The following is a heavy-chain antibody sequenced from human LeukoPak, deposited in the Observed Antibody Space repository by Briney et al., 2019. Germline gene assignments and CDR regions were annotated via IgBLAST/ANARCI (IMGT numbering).Heavy chain of an antibody. V-gene: IGHV3-11*01. Sequence: GGALRLSCAASGFIFSDYYMSWIRQAPGKGLEGVSYISSSGSTMYYTDSVKGRFTISRDNAKDSLYLQMNSLRAEDTDVYYCARDPGSGYEEHFDYWGQGTLVTVSS. CDR2: ISSSGSTM. CDR1: GFIFSDYY. CDR3: ARDPGSGYEEHFDY. D-gene: IGHD5-12*01. J-gene: IGHJ4*02.